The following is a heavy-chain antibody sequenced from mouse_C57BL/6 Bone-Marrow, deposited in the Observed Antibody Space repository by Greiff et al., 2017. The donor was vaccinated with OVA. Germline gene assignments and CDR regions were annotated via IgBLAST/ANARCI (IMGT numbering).Heavy chain of an antibody. CDR1: GFTFSDYY. CDR3: ARDGDGYEGLYFDY. CDR2: INYDGSST. J-gene: IGHJ2*01. V-gene: IGHV5-16*01. Sequence: EVMLVESEGGLVQPGSSMKLSCTASGFTFSDYYMAWVRQVPEKGLEWVANINYDGSSTYYLDSLKSRFIISRDNAKNILYLQMSSLKSEDTATYYCARDGDGYEGLYFDYWGQGTTLTVSS. D-gene: IGHD2-2*01.